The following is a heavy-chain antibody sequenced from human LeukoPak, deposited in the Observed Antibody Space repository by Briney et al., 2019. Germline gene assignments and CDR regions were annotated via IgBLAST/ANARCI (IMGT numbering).Heavy chain of an antibody. D-gene: IGHD6-13*01. CDR1: GGTFSIYT. V-gene: IGHV1-2*02. CDR2: INPNSGGT. CDR3: ARAPSIAAEFDY. Sequence: ASVKVSCKASGGTFSIYTINWVRQAPGQGLEWMGWINPNSGGTNYAQKFQGRVTMTRDTSISTAYMELSRLRSDDTAVYYCARAPSIAAEFDYWGQGTLVTVSS. J-gene: IGHJ4*02.